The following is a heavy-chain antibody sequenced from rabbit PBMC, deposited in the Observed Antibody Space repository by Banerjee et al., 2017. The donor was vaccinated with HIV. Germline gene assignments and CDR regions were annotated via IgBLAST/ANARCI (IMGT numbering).Heavy chain of an antibody. CDR1: GFDLSSNA. CDR2: IYISSGST. D-gene: IGHD1-1*01. J-gene: IGHJ4*01. V-gene: IGHV1S43*01. Sequence: QQQLEESGGGLVKPGGTLTLTCKASGFDLSSNAMCWVRQAPGKGPEWIACIYISSGSTWYASWAKGRFTISKSTSLNTVDLKLTSLTAADTATYYCARAYVTTSAEYNLWGPGTLVTVS. CDR3: ARAYVTTSAEYNL.